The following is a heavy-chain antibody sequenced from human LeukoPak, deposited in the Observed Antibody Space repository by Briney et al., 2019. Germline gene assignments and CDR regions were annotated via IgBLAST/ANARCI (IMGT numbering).Heavy chain of an antibody. CDR2: IYYSGST. CDR1: GGSISGYY. V-gene: IGHV4-59*12. D-gene: IGHD6-19*01. J-gene: IGHJ3*02. CDR3: ARDLPSMAVPGNDAFDI. Sequence: PSETLSLTCTVSGGSISGYYWSWIRQPPGKGLEWIGYIYYSGSTNYNPSLQSRVTISVDTSKNQFSLKLSSVTAADTAVYYCARDLPSMAVPGNDAFDIWGQGTMVTVSS.